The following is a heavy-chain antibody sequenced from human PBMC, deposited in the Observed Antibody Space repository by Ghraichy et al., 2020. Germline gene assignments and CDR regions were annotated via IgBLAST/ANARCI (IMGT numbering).Heavy chain of an antibody. D-gene: IGHD3-22*01. Sequence: GESLNISCAASGFTFSSYAMSWVRQAPGKGLEWVSAISGSGGSTYYADSVKGRFTISRDNSKNTLYLQMNSLRAEDTAVYYCAKDDSSGYYLGLSDYWGQGTLVTVSS. CDR3: AKDDSSGYYLGLSDY. CDR1: GFTFSSYA. CDR2: ISGSGGST. V-gene: IGHV3-23*01. J-gene: IGHJ4*02.